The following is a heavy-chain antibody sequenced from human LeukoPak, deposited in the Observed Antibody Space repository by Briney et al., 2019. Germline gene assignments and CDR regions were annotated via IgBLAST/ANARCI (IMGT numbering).Heavy chain of an antibody. D-gene: IGHD3-10*01. Sequence: ASVKVSCKASGYTFTSYDINWVRQATGQGLEWMGWMNPNSGNTGYAQKFQGRVTVIRNTSISTAYMELSSLRSEDTAVYYCSRGNPLYYYGSGSYLGTSNYYGMDVWGQGTTVTVSS. CDR2: MNPNSGNT. CDR3: SRGNPLYYYGSGSYLGTSNYYGMDV. J-gene: IGHJ6*02. V-gene: IGHV1-8*01. CDR1: GYTFTSYD.